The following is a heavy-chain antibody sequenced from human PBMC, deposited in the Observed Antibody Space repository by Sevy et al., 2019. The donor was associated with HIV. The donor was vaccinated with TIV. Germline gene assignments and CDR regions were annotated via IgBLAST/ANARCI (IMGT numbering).Heavy chain of an antibody. D-gene: IGHD1-26*01. J-gene: IGHJ4*02. CDR2: IWYEGINK. V-gene: IGHV3-33*01. CDR1: GFAFSTYG. CDR3: ARDPHEIMLSGSYYLY. Sequence: GGSLRLSCTASGFAFSTYGMHWVRQAPGKGLEWVAIIWYEGINKDYAEPVKGRFTISRDNSKNILYLQMNSLRDEDTAVYYCARDPHEIMLSGSYYLYWGQGTRVTVSS.